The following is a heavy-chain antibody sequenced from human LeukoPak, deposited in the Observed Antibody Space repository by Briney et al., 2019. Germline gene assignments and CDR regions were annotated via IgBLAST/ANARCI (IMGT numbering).Heavy chain of an antibody. Sequence: SVKVSCKASGGTFSSYAISWVRQAPGQGLEWMGGIIPVFGTANYAQKFQGRVTITADESANTAYMELSSLRSEDTAVYYCARDKGGAGDFDYWGQGTLVTVSS. CDR1: GGTFSSYA. CDR3: ARDKGGAGDFDY. CDR2: IIPVFGTA. J-gene: IGHJ4*02. D-gene: IGHD3-16*01. V-gene: IGHV1-69*13.